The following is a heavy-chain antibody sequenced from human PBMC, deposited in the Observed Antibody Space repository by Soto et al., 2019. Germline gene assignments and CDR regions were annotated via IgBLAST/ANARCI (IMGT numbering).Heavy chain of an antibody. CDR2: ISYDGSNK. CDR1: GFTFSSYA. CDR3: ARSYGGSLLWYFDY. J-gene: IGHJ4*02. Sequence: GGSLRLSCAASGFTFSSYAMHWVRQAPGKGLEWVAVISYDGSNKYYADSVKGRFTISRDNSKNTLYLQMNSLRAEDTAVYYCARSYGGSLLWYFDYWGQGTLVTVSS. V-gene: IGHV3-30-3*01. D-gene: IGHD2-15*01.